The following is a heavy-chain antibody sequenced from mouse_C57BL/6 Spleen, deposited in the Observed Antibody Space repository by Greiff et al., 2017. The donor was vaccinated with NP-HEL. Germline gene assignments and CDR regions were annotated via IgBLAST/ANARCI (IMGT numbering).Heavy chain of an antibody. V-gene: IGHV5-6*02. D-gene: IGHD2-3*01. CDR1: GFTFSSYG. CDR3: ARLMGYYFDY. J-gene: IGHJ2*01. CDR2: ISSGGSYT. Sequence: DVMLVESGGDLVKPGGSLKLSCAAPGFTFSSYGMSWVRQTPDKRLEWVATISSGGSYTYYPDSVKGRFTISRDNAKNTLYLQMSSLKSEDTAMYYCARLMGYYFDYWGQGTTLTVSS.